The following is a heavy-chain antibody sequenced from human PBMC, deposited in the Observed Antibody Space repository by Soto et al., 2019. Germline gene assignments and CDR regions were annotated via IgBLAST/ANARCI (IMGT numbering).Heavy chain of an antibody. CDR2: INHSGST. V-gene: IGHV4-34*01. D-gene: IGHD3-3*01. CDR1: GGSFSGYY. J-gene: IGHJ5*02. CDR3: ARGGEENYDFWSGYRRPGPSIEKNWFDP. Sequence: SETLSLTCAVYGGSFSGYYWSWIRQPPGRGLEWIGEINHSGSTNYNPSLKSRVTISVDTSKNQFSLKLSSVTAADTAVYYCARGGEENYDFWSGYRRPGPSIEKNWFDPWGQGTLVTVSS.